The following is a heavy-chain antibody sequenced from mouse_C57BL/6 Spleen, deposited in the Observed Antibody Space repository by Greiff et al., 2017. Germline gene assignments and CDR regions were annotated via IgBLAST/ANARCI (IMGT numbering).Heavy chain of an antibody. CDR1: GYAFTNYL. D-gene: IGHD2-13*01. V-gene: IGHV1-54*01. CDR3: ARGGYGDWFAY. CDR2: INPGSGGT. Sequence: VQRVESGAELVRPGTSVKVSCKASGYAFTNYLIAWVKPRPGQGLEWIGVINPGSGGTNYTAKFKGKATLTADKSASTAYMQLSSLTSEDSAVYFCARGGYGDWFAYWGQGTLVTVSA. J-gene: IGHJ3*01.